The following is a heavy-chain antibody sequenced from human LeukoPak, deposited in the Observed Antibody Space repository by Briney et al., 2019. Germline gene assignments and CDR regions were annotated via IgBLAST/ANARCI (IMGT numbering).Heavy chain of an antibody. V-gene: IGHV3-64*01. J-gene: IGHJ4*02. CDR1: GFTFSSYA. D-gene: IGHD5-12*01. Sequence: GGSLRLSCAASGFTFSSYAMHWVRQAPGKGLEYVSAISSNGGSTYYANSVKGRFTISRDNSKNTPYLQMGSLRAEDMAVYYCARATTDYFDYWGQGTLVTVSS. CDR3: ARATTDYFDY. CDR2: ISSNGGST.